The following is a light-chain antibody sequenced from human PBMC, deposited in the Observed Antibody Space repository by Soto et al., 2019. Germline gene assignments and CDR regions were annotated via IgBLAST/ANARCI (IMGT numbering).Light chain of an antibody. Sequence: AIQLTQSPSSLSASVGDRVTITCRAIQGISSALAWYQQKPGKATKILIYEASSLESGVPSTFSGSGSGTDFTLTISSLQPEDFATYYCQQFNSYPLTFGGGTKVEIK. J-gene: IGKJ4*02. CDR3: QQFNSYPLT. V-gene: IGKV1-13*02. CDR2: EAS. CDR1: QGISSA.